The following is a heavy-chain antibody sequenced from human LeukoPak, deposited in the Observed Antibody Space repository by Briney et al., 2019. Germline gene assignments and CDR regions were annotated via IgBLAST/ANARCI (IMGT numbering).Heavy chain of an antibody. CDR2: VYYSGTT. CDR3: AGYSGSGSDRDY. V-gene: IGHV4-39*01. Sequence: SETLSLTCSVSGGSISSNIYYWGWIRQPPGKGLEWIGSVYYSGTTYSNPSLKSRVAISVDTSKNQFSLKLSSVPAADTAVYYCAGYSGSGSDRDYWGQGTLVTISS. J-gene: IGHJ4*01. D-gene: IGHD3-10*01. CDR1: GGSISSNIYY.